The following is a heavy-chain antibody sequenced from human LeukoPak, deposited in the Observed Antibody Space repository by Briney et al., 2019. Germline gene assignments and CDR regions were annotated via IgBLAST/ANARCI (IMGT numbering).Heavy chain of an antibody. V-gene: IGHV4-61*05. J-gene: IGHJ5*02. CDR3: ARRFGGNTGRWRGNWFDP. D-gene: IGHD4-23*01. CDR1: GGSISSSSYY. CDR2: IFYTGST. Sequence: SETLSLTCTVSGGSISSSSYYWGWIRQPPGKGLEWIGYIFYTGSTNYNPSLKSRVTISADTSNNQFSLKLSSVTAADTAVYYCARRFGGNTGRWRGNWFDPWGQGTLVTVSS.